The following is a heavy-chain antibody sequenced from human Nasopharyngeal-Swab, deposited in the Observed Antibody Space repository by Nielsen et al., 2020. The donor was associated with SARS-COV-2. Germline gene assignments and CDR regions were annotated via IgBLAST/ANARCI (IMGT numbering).Heavy chain of an antibody. CDR1: GGSISGYY. CDR2: VYFSGST. V-gene: IGHV4-59*12. J-gene: IGHJ4*02. CDR3: ARGSGWYGY. Sequence: SETLSLTCSVSGGSISGYYWSWIRQPPGKGLEWIGYVYFSGSTNYNPSLKSRVTISVDTSKNQFSLKLSSVTAADTAVYYCARGSGWYGYWGQGTLVTVSS. D-gene: IGHD6-19*01.